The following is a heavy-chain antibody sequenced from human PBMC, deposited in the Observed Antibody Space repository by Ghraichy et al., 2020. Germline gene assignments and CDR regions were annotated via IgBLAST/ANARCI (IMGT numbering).Heavy chain of an antibody. Sequence: GGSLRLSCVGSGFSFSSYSMNWVRQSPGKGLEWVSYITSSGRTIFYADSVRGRFTISRDNAQSSLYLQMNSLRDEDTAVYYCARGSRVVRFYYYDGMDVWGQGTTVTVSS. J-gene: IGHJ6*02. CDR3: ARGSRVVRFYYYDGMDV. D-gene: IGHD4-23*01. CDR2: ITSSGRTI. CDR1: GFSFSSYS. V-gene: IGHV3-48*02.